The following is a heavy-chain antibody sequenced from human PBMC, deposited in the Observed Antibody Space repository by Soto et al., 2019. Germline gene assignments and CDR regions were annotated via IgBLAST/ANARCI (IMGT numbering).Heavy chain of an antibody. J-gene: IGHJ4*02. V-gene: IGHV3-7*01. CDR3: AVDGVPTSSFRYYYFRF. CDR2: IKQDGSEK. CDR1: GFTLSSYW. D-gene: IGHD3-9*01. Sequence: PGGSLRLSCAASGFTLSSYWMSWVRQAPGKGLEWVANIKQDGSEKYYVDSVKGRFTISRDDSRNMLFLQMSGVTAEDTAMYYCAVDGVPTSSFRYYYFRFWGRGTLVTVSS.